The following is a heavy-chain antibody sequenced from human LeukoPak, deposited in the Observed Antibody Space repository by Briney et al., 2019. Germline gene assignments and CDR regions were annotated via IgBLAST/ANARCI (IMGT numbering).Heavy chain of an antibody. V-gene: IGHV3-23*01. CDR1: GFTFSGYA. CDR2: ISGSGGST. J-gene: IGHJ6*02. CDR3: TKGQDILTGSYYYYGMDV. D-gene: IGHD3-9*01. Sequence: GGSLRLSCAASGFTFSGYAMSWVRQAPGKGLEWVSAISGSGGSTYYADSVKGRFTISRDTSKITPYLQMNSLRAEDTAVYYCTKGQDILTGSYYYYGMDVWGQGTTVTVSS.